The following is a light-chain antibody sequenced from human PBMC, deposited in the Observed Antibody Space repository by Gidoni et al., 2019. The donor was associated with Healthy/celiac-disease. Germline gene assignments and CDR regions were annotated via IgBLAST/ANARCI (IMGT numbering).Light chain of an antibody. J-gene: IGKJ1*01. CDR3: QQYNSYSQGT. Sequence: DIQMTQSPSTLSASVGDRVTITCRASQSISSWLAWYQQKPGKAPKLLIYKASSLESGGPSRFSGSGSVTEFTLTISSLQPDDFATYYCQQYNSYSQGTFGQGTKVEIQ. CDR1: QSISSW. V-gene: IGKV1-5*03. CDR2: KAS.